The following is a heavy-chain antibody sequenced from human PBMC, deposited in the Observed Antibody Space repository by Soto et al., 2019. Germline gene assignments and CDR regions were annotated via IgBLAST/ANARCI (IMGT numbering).Heavy chain of an antibody. CDR3: ARDYYGSGSYKGSFDY. Sequence: EVQLVESGGGLVKPGGSLRLSCEASGFTFSSYSMNWVRQAPGKGLEWVSSISSSSSYIYYADSVKGRFTISRDNAKNSLYLQMSSLRAEDTAVYYCARDYYGSGSYKGSFDYWGQGTLVTVSS. CDR1: GFTFSSYS. CDR2: ISSSSSYI. V-gene: IGHV3-21*01. J-gene: IGHJ4*02. D-gene: IGHD3-10*01.